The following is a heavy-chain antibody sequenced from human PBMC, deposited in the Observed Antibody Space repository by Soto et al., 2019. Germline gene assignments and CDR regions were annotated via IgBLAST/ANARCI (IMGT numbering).Heavy chain of an antibody. J-gene: IGHJ1*01. CDR3: TRSYENNAYYFDH. D-gene: IGHD3-16*01. V-gene: IGHV3-73*01. CDR1: GFSFSGST. Sequence: GSLRLSCAASGFSFSGSTMHWVRQASGKGLEWVGHITSKPDNYATVYGASVKGRFSISRDDSMNTAFLQMNSLKSEDTAVYYCTRSYENNAYYFDHCGQGTLVTVSS. CDR2: ITSKPDNYAT.